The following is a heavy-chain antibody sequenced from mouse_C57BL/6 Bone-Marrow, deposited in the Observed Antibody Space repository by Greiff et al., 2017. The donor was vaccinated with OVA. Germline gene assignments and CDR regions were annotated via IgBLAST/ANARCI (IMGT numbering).Heavy chain of an antibody. CDR1: GYTFTDYY. CDR2: INPYNGGT. J-gene: IGHJ3*01. CDR3: ASGRRKRDWFAY. Sequence: EVQLQQSGPVLVKPGASVKMSCKASGYTFTDYYMNWVKQSHGKSLEWIGVINPYNGGTSYNPKFTGKATLTVDKSSSTAYMELNSLTSEDSAVYYCASGRRKRDWFAYWGQGTLVTVSA. V-gene: IGHV1-19*01.